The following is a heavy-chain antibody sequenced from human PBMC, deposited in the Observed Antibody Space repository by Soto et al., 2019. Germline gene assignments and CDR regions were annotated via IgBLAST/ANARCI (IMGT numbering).Heavy chain of an antibody. J-gene: IGHJ3*02. V-gene: IGHV1-46*04. CDR1: GYTLTSHH. Sequence: QVHLVQSGAEVKKPGASMKVSCTASGYTLTSHHVHWVRQAPGRRLEWMGSINPANGVAQYTARRQGRVIMTRDASTSRVYVELGGLTCEGTAIVYGARGGGVGLDGCAAFEIWGEGTMVTVSS. CDR3: ARGGGVGLDGCAAFEI. D-gene: IGHD1-1*01. CDR2: INPANGVA.